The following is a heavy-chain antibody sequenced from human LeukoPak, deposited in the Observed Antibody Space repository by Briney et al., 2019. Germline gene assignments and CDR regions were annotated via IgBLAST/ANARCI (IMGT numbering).Heavy chain of an antibody. Sequence: ASVKVSCKASGYTFTSYGISWVRQAPGQGLEWMGWISAYNGNTNYAQKLQGRVTITTDESTSTVYMELSSLTSEDTAVYYCASSGNRPPGAFDIWGQGTMVTVSS. CDR1: GYTFTSYG. D-gene: IGHD1-14*01. J-gene: IGHJ3*02. V-gene: IGHV1-18*01. CDR2: ISAYNGNT. CDR3: ASSGNRPPGAFDI.